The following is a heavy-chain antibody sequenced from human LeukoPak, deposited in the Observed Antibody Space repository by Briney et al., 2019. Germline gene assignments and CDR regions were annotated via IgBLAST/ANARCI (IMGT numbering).Heavy chain of an antibody. CDR2: IYYSGST. D-gene: IGHD5-18*01. CDR3: ARVISRIQLWHGFDP. Sequence: PSETLSLTCTVSGGSISSYYWSWIRQPPGKGLEWIGYIYYSGSTNYNPSLKSRVTISVDTSKNQFSLKLSSVTAADTAVYYCARVISRIQLWHGFDPWGQGTLVTVSS. V-gene: IGHV4-59*12. J-gene: IGHJ5*02. CDR1: GGSISSYY.